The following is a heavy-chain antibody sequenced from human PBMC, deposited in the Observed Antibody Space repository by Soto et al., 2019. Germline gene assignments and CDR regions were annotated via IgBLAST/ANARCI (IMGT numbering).Heavy chain of an antibody. CDR2: IYYTGST. J-gene: IGHJ4*02. CDR3: ARRADTSLVPMAVVDY. CDR1: GGSISSSSYF. Sequence: QLQLQESGPGLVKPSETLSLTCTVSGGSISSSSYFWGWIRQSPGKGLEWIGNIYYTGSTHYNPSLKSRVTISLDRSKNHFSLNVTSVTAADTSVYYCARRADTSLVPMAVVDYWGQGSLVTVSS. V-gene: IGHV4-39*02. D-gene: IGHD5-18*01.